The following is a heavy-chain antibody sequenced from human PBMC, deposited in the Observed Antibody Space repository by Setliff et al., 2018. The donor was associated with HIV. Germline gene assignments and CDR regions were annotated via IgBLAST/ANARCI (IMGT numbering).Heavy chain of an antibody. V-gene: IGHV3-23*01. Sequence: GESLKISCVGSGFTFSSYAMNWVRQAPGKGLEWVSSIGGRGGSTYYADSVKGRFTISRDNSKDTLYLQMNSLRADDTAVYYCAKGRDGSSIEYFQHWGQGTLVTVSS. CDR3: AKGRDGSSIEYFQH. D-gene: IGHD3-10*01. CDR2: IGGRGGST. CDR1: GFTFSSYA. J-gene: IGHJ1*01.